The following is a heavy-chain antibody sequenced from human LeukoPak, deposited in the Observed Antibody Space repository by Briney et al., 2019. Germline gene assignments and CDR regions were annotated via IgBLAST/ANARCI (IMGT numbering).Heavy chain of an antibody. CDR1: GGSISSGGYY. D-gene: IGHD3-3*01. Sequence: SETLSLTCTVSGGSISSGGYYWSWIRQPPGKGLEWIVYIYHSGSTYYNPSLKSRVTISVDRSKNQFSLKLSSVTAADTAVCYCARVSYDFWSGKAPLYFDYWGQGTLVTVSS. V-gene: IGHV4-30-2*01. CDR3: ARVSYDFWSGKAPLYFDY. CDR2: IYHSGST. J-gene: IGHJ4*02.